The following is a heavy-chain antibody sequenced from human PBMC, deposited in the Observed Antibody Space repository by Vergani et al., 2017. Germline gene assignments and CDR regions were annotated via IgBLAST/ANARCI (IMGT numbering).Heavy chain of an antibody. CDR2: INHSGST. CDR3: ARVARSGYYGSFDY. J-gene: IGHJ4*02. Sequence: GLEWIGEINHSGSTNYNPSLKSRVTISVDTSKNQFSLKLSSVTAADTAVYYCARVARSGYYGSFDYWGQGTLVTVSS. V-gene: IGHV4-34*01. D-gene: IGHD3-22*01.